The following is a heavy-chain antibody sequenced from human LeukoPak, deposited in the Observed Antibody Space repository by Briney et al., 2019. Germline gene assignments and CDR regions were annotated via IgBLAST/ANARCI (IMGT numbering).Heavy chain of an antibody. J-gene: IGHJ4*02. CDR2: LYYSGST. D-gene: IGHD4-17*01. Sequence: SETPSHTCTVSGGSISSNSNYWGWIRQPPGKGLEWIGSLYYSGSTYYNPSLKSRVTISVDTSKNQFSLKLSSVTAADTAVYYCARQRKNGDTKFCVDYSGQGT. CDR3: ARQRKNGDTKFCVDY. CDR1: GGSISSNSNY. V-gene: IGHV4-39*01.